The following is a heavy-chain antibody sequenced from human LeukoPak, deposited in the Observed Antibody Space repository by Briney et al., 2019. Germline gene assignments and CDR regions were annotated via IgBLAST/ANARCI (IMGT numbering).Heavy chain of an antibody. D-gene: IGHD3/OR15-3a*01. CDR3: AKRGVVIRVILVGFHKEAYYFES. Sequence: GGSLRLSCAVSGITLSNYGMSWVRQAPGKGLEWVAGISDSGGSTNYADSVKGRFTISRDNPKNKLYLQMNSLRAEDTAFYFCAKRGVVIRVILVGFHKEAYYFESWGQGALVTVSS. V-gene: IGHV3-23*01. CDR2: ISDSGGST. CDR1: GITLSNYG. J-gene: IGHJ4*02.